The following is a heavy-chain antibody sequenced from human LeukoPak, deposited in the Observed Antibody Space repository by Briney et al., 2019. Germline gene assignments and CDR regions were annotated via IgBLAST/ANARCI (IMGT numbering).Heavy chain of an antibody. Sequence: ASVKVSCKASGYTFTAYHIHWLRQAPGQGLEWMGWIKPDSSATKYTQKFQGRVTLTRGTSISTAYLELSRLRSDDTAIYYCARACRSCGDGARSCFDYWGQGTLVTVSS. J-gene: IGHJ4*02. CDR2: IKPDSSAT. D-gene: IGHD2-21*01. CDR3: ARACRSCGDGARSCFDY. CDR1: GYTFTAYH. V-gene: IGHV1-2*02.